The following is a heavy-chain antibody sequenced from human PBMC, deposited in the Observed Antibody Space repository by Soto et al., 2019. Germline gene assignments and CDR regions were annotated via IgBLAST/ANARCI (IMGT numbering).Heavy chain of an antibody. CDR2: INSDGSTT. J-gene: IGHJ5*02. CDR3: ARVLTGSYTWFDP. Sequence: EVQLVESGGGLVQPGGSLRLSCAASGFSFSSYWMHWVRQVPGKGLVWVSRINSDGSTTTYADSVKGRFTISRDNAKNTLYLQMNSLRVGDTAVYYCARVLTGSYTWFDPWGQGTLVTVSS. D-gene: IGHD1-26*01. CDR1: GFSFSSYW. V-gene: IGHV3-74*01.